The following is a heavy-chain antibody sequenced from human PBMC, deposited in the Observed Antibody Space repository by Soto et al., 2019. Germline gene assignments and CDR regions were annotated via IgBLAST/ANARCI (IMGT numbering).Heavy chain of an antibody. CDR3: AKELVNSGWTYFDF. J-gene: IGHJ4*02. CDR1: GFTFNTYA. V-gene: IGHV3-23*01. CDR2: IRDSGGRT. D-gene: IGHD6-19*01. Sequence: EVHLLDSGGGLGQPGGSLRLSCAASGFTFNTYAMSWVRQAPGKGLEWVSAIRDSGGRTYYADSVKGRFTISRDNSKNTLYLQSSSLRAEDTAVYFCAKELVNSGWTYFDFWGQGTLVTVSS.